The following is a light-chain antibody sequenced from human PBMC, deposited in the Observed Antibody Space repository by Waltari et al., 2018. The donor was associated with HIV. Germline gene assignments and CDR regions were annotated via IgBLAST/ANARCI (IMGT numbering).Light chain of an antibody. V-gene: IGLV1-40*01. CDR2: GNS. Sequence: QSALTQPPSVSGAPGQRVTISCTGSSSNIGAGYDVHWYQQVPGTAPKLLIYGNSKRPSGVPDRFSGAKSGTSASLAFTGLQAEDEADYYGQSYDSSLSGGVFGGGTKRTVL. J-gene: IGLJ3*02. CDR3: QSYDSSLSGGV. CDR1: SSNIGAGYD.